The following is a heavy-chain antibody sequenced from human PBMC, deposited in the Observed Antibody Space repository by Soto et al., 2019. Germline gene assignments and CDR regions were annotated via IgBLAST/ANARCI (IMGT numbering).Heavy chain of an antibody. CDR2: TWYDGSNK. CDR1: GFTYG. CDR3: XXXGGGAIRRSYFDY. D-gene: IGHD3-16*01. J-gene: IGHJ4*02. V-gene: IGHV3-33*01. Sequence: QVQLVESGGGVVQPGRSLRLSCAASGFTYGMHWVRQAPGKGLEWVAVTWYDGSNKYYADSVKGRFTISRDNSKNTLXXXXXXXXXXXXXXXXXXXXGGGAIRRSYFDYWGQGTLVTVSS.